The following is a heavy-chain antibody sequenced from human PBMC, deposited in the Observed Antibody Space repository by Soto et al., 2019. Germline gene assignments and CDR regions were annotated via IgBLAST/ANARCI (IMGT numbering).Heavy chain of an antibody. V-gene: IGHV3-15*01. J-gene: IGHJ6*02. CDR1: GFAFEDAC. CDR2: IKATADGGTS. D-gene: IGHD2-21*01. Sequence: QLVQSGGGLAEPGGSLRLSCAASGFAFEDACMSWVRQAPGKGLEWVGQIKATADGGTSDYATSVKGSFSISRDDSQTTLSLQLSSLRSEDTGEYCCYTGAYDAYWNAILYGMDVWGQGTTVTVSS. CDR3: YTGAYDAYWNAILYGMDV.